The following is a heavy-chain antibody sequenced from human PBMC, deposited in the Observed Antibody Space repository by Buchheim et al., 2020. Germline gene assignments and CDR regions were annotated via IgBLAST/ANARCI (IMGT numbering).Heavy chain of an antibody. CDR3: AKVVGSSGSGGYYYYGMDV. Sequence: EVHLLESGGDLVQPGGSLGLSCAASGFTFSSYAMSWVRQAPGKGLEWVSSMSGSGGSTYYADSVKGRFTISRDNSKNTLYLQMISLRAEDTAVYYCAKVVGSSGSGGYYYYGMDVWGQGTT. J-gene: IGHJ6*02. CDR1: GFTFSSYA. D-gene: IGHD6-19*01. V-gene: IGHV3-23*01. CDR2: MSGSGGST.